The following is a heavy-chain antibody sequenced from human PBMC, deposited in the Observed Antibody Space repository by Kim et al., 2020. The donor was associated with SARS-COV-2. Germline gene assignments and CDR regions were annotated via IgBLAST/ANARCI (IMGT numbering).Heavy chain of an antibody. J-gene: IGHJ4*02. V-gene: IGHV3-30-3*01. CDR3: ARDRDSDILTGYYMGA. Sequence: GGSLRLSCAASGFTFSPYTMHWVRRAPGKGLEWVAVISYDGSKKYYADSVKGAFTISRDNSKNTLYLQMNSLRAEDTAVYYCARDRDSDILTGYYMGAWGQGTLVTVSS. D-gene: IGHD3-9*01. CDR2: ISYDGSKK. CDR1: GFTFSPYT.